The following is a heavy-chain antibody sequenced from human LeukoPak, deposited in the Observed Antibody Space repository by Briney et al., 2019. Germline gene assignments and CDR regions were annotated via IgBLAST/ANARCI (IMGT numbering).Heavy chain of an antibody. CDR1: GYTFTCYY. CDR2: INPNSGGT. D-gene: IGHD6-25*01. V-gene: IGHV1-2*02. Sequence: ASVKVSCKASGYTFTCYYMHWVRQAPGQGLEWMGWINPNSGGTNYAQKFQGRVTMTRDTSISTAYMELSRLRSDDTAVYYCARVRMGIAAGDVWGKGTTVTVSS. J-gene: IGHJ6*04. CDR3: ARVRMGIAAGDV.